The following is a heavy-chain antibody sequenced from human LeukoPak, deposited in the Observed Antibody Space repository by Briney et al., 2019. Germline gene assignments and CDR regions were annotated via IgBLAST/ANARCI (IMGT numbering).Heavy chain of an antibody. D-gene: IGHD1-26*01. CDR1: GFTFSSYG. CDR2: IRYDGSNK. CDR3: ARDFSRGSYKGRDYYMDV. V-gene: IGHV3-30*02. Sequence: PGGSLRLSCAASGFTFSSYGMHWVRQAPGKGLEWVAFIRYDGSNKYYADSVKGRFTISRDNSKNTLYLQMNSLRAEDTAVYYCARDFSRGSYKGRDYYMDVWGKGTTVTVSS. J-gene: IGHJ6*03.